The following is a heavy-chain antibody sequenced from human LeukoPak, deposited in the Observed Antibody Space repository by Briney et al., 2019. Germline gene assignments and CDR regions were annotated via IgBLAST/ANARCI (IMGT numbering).Heavy chain of an antibody. Sequence: GGSLRLSCAASGFTFDDCTMHWVRQPPGKGLEWVSLITWDGGSTYYADSVKGRFTVSRDNSKNSLYLQMNSLRTEDTALYYCAKQAAGLLNYYMDVWGKGTTVTVSS. CDR1: GFTFDDCT. V-gene: IGHV3-43*01. CDR3: AKQAAGLLNYYMDV. CDR2: ITWDGGST. D-gene: IGHD6-13*01. J-gene: IGHJ6*03.